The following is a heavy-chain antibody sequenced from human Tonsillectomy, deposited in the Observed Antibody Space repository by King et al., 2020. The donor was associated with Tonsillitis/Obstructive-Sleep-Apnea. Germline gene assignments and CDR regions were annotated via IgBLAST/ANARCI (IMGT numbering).Heavy chain of an antibody. CDR2: IYPGDSDT. D-gene: IGHD2-2*01. V-gene: IGHV5-51*01. CDR3: ARHDTLANLVGYYYMDV. J-gene: IGHJ6*03. CDR1: GYSFTNYW. Sequence: VQLVESEAEVKKPGESLKISCKGSGYSFTNYWIGWVRQMPGKGLEWTGIIYPGDSDTRYSPSFQGQVTISADKSISTAYLQWSSLEASDTAIYYCARHDTLANLVGYYYMDVWGKGTTVTVSS.